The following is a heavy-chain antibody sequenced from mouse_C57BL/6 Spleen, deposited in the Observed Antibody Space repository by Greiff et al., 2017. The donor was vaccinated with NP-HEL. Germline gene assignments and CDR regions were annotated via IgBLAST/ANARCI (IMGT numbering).Heavy chain of an antibody. CDR2: FNPNNGGT. Sequence: VQLQQSGPELVKPGASVKISCKASGYTFTDYYMNWVKQSHGKSLEWIGDFNPNNGGTSYNQKFKGKATLTVDKSSSTVYMELRRLTSEDYAVCYCGRRGGYGAMDVWGKGTSVTVSS. V-gene: IGHV1-26*01. J-gene: IGHJ4*01. CDR1: GYTFTDYY. CDR3: GRRGGYGAMDV. D-gene: IGHD2-2*01.